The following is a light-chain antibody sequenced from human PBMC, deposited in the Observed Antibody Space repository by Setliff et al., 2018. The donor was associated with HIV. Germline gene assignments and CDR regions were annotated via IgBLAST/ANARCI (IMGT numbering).Light chain of an antibody. CDR1: SGDIGAFTF. CDR3: SSFGRNSLVV. J-gene: IGLJ1*01. V-gene: IGLV2-14*01. Sequence: QSVLTQPASVSGSPGQSITISCTGTSGDIGAFTFVSWYQQYPGKAPKLLIYEVTERPSGVSARFSGFKSGNTASLIISGLQAEDEADYYCSSFGRNSLVVFGSGTKVT. CDR2: EVT.